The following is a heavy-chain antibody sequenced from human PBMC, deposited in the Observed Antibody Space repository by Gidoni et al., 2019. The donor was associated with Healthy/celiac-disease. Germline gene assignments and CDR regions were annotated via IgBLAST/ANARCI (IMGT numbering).Heavy chain of an antibody. V-gene: IGHV3-33*01. CDR3: ARAIKPHYDFWSGFGY. D-gene: IGHD3-3*01. Sequence: QVQLVESGGGVVQPGRSLRLSCAASGFPFSSYGMHWVRQAPGKGLEWVAVIWYEGSNKYYADSVKGRFTISRDNSKNTLYLQMNSLRAEDTAVYYCARAIKPHYDFWSGFGYWGQGTLVTVSS. CDR2: IWYEGSNK. CDR1: GFPFSSYG. J-gene: IGHJ4*02.